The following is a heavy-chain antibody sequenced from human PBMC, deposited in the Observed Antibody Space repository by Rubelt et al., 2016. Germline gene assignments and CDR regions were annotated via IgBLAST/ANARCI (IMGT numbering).Heavy chain of an antibody. D-gene: IGHD3-22*01. CDR3: ARFAIGGHSSGYLFDY. Sequence: QVQLVQSGAEVKKPGASVKVSCKASGYTFTGYYMHWVRQAPGQGLEWMGWINPNSGGTNYAQKLQGRVTMTRDTSISTAYMELSRLRSDDTAVYYCARFAIGGHSSGYLFDYWGQGTLVTVSS. J-gene: IGHJ4*02. CDR1: GYTFTGYY. CDR2: INPNSGGT. V-gene: IGHV1-2*02.